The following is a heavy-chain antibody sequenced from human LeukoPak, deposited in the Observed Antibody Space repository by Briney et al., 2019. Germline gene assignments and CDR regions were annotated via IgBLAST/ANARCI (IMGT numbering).Heavy chain of an antibody. D-gene: IGHD3-22*01. V-gene: IGHV3-20*04. CDR1: GFTFDDHG. CDR2: IHWNGGST. J-gene: IGHJ4*02. CDR3: ALMNYYDSSGLDY. Sequence: GGSLRLSCAASGFTFDDHGMSWVRQAPGKGLEWVSGIHWNGGSTGYADSVKGRFTISRDNSKNTLYLQMNSLRAEDTAVYYCALMNYYDSSGLDYWGQGTLVTASS.